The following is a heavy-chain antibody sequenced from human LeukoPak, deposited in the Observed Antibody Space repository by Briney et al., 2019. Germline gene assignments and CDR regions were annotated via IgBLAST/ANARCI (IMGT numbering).Heavy chain of an antibody. J-gene: IGHJ5*02. V-gene: IGHV3-74*01. CDR3: ARARSSGWLGWFDP. CDR1: GFTFSSYW. CDR2: INSDGSNT. Sequence: PGGSLRLSCAASGFTFSSYWMHWVRQAPGKGLVWVSRINSDGSNTSYADSVKGRFTISRDNAKNTLYLQMNSLRAEDTAVYYCARARSSGWLGWFDPWGQGTLVTVSS. D-gene: IGHD6-19*01.